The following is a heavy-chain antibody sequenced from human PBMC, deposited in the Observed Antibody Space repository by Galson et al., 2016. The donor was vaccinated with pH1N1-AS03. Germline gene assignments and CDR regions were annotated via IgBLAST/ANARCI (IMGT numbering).Heavy chain of an antibody. CDR1: GGTFSGFF. V-gene: IGHV4-59*04. CDR2: IYYSGNS. J-gene: IGHJ3*02. Sequence: SKTLSLTCDVLGGTFSGFFWNWVRQSSGKGLEWIGHIYYSGNSYYNPSLKSRVNFSVDTSKNQFSLKLASVTAADTAVYYCAKTVFTDAFDIWSPGTRVSVSS. D-gene: IGHD4-11*01. CDR3: AKTVFTDAFDI.